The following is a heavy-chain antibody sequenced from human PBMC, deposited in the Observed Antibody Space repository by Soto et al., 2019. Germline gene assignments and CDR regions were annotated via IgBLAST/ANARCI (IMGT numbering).Heavy chain of an antibody. CDR2: INHSGST. CDR1: GGSFSGYY. CDR3: ARERGYCSGGSCYPYYYYYYYMDV. Sequence: SETLSLTCAVYGGSFSGYYWSWIRQPPGKGLEWIGEINHSGSTNYNPSLKSRVTISVDTSKNQFSLKLSSVTAADTAVYYCARERGYCSGGSCYPYYYYYYYMDVWGKGTTVTVSS. D-gene: IGHD2-15*01. V-gene: IGHV4-34*01. J-gene: IGHJ6*03.